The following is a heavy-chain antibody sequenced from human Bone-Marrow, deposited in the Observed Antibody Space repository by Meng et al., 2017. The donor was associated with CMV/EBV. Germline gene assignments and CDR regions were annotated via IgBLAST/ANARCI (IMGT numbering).Heavy chain of an antibody. J-gene: IGHJ5*02. Sequence: GESLKISCEASGFTFSSYSMNWVRQAPGKGLVWVSRISSEGTTTTYADSVKGRFTISRDNAKNTLYLQMNSLIAEDTAVYYCARDYYDSRGYRNWFDPWGQGTLVTVSS. CDR1: GFTFSSYS. CDR2: ISSEGTTT. CDR3: ARDYYDSRGYRNWFDP. D-gene: IGHD3-22*01. V-gene: IGHV3-74*01.